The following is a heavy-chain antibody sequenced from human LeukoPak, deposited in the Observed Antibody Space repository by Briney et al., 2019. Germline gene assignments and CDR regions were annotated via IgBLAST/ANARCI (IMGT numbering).Heavy chain of an antibody. CDR1: GYTFTSYG. CDR3: ARGDLSPMSAVPTSQRNSGSYGRGYDY. Sequence: ASVKVSCKASGYTFTSYGISWVRQAPGQGLEWMGWISAYNGNTNYAQKLQGRVTMTTDTSTSTAYMELRSLRSDDTAVYYCARGDLSPMSAVPTSQRNSGSYGRGYDYWGQGTLVTVSS. V-gene: IGHV1-18*01. D-gene: IGHD1-26*01. CDR2: ISAYNGNT. J-gene: IGHJ4*02.